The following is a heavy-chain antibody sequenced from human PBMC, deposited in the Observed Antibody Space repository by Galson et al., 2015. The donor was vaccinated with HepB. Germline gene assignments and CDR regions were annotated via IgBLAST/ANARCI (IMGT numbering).Heavy chain of an antibody. Sequence: SLRLSCAVSGFTFSTYAMGWVRQAPGKGLEWVSVISGPGNVKNYADSVRGRLSISRDNSKNTLYLSINNLRAEDTAVYYCAKGGRTPRLKRGPEYFGFDVWGQGTTVIVSS. V-gene: IGHV3-23*01. CDR3: AKGGRTPRLKRGPEYFGFDV. J-gene: IGHJ6*02. CDR1: GFTFSTYA. CDR2: ISGPGNVK. D-gene: IGHD6-6*01.